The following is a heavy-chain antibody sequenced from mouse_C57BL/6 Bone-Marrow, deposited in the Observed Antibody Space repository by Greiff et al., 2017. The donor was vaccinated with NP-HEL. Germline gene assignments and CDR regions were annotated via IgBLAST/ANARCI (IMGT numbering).Heavy chain of an antibody. Sequence: EVQGVESGGGLVQPGGSLKLSCAASGFTFSDYGMAWVRQAPRKGPEWVAFISNLAYSIYYADTVTGRFTISRENAKNTLYLEMSSLRSEDTAMYYCASWDYYGRFAYWGQGTLVTVSA. D-gene: IGHD1-1*01. CDR2: ISNLAYSI. CDR3: ASWDYYGRFAY. J-gene: IGHJ3*01. CDR1: GFTFSDYG. V-gene: IGHV5-15*01.